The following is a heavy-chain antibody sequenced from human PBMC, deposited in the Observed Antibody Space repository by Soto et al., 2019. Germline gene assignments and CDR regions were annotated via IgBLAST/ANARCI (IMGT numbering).Heavy chain of an antibody. J-gene: IGHJ4*02. CDR1: GFTFSSYE. CDR2: ISSSGSTI. D-gene: IGHD3-3*01. V-gene: IGHV3-48*03. Sequence: EVQLVESGGGLVQPGGSLRLSCAASGFTFSSYEMNWVRQAPGKGLEWDSYISSSGSTIYYADSVKGRFTISRDNAKNSLYLQMNSLRAEDTAVYYCTTDAPHYDFWSGYPYSFDYWGQGTLVTVSS. CDR3: TTDAPHYDFWSGYPYSFDY.